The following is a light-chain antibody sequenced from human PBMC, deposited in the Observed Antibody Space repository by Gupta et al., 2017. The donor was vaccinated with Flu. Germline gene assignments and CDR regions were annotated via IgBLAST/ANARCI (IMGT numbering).Light chain of an antibody. CDR3: QQEDSYPYT. J-gene: IGKJ2*01. V-gene: IGKV1-8*01. CDR2: AAS. CDR1: QGISSY. Sequence: AIRMTQSPSSFSASTGDRVTITCRASQGISSYLAWYQQKPGKAPKLLIYAASTLQSGVPSRFSGSGSGTDFTLTISCLQSEDFATYYCQQEDSYPYTFGQGTKLEI.